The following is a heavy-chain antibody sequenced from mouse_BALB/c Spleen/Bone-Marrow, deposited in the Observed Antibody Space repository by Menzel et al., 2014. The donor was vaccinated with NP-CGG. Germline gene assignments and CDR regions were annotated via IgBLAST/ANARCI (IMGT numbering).Heavy chain of an antibody. Sequence: VQLQQSGAELAKPGASVKMSCKASGYTFTSYWMHWIKQRPGQGLEWIGYINPTTGYTDYNQKFKGKATLTADKSSSTAYLQLSSLTSEDSAVYYCAYYTWFAYWGQGTLVSVSA. J-gene: IGHJ3*01. CDR1: GYTFTSYW. CDR3: AYYTWFAY. V-gene: IGHV1-7*01. CDR2: INPTTGYT. D-gene: IGHD2-12*01.